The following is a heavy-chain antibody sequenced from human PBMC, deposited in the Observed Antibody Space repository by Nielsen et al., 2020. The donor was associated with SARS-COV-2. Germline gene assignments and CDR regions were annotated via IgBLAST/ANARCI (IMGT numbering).Heavy chain of an antibody. Sequence: ASVKVSCKASGYTFTNNYMHWVRQAPGQGLEWMGLINPTNGGTTYAQKFQGRVTMTRDTSTSTVYMEVRNLRSDDSAVYYCARIRGLDVFDIWGQGTVITVSS. V-gene: IGHV1-46*01. D-gene: IGHD3/OR15-3a*01. CDR3: ARIRGLDVFDI. CDR1: GYTFTNNY. J-gene: IGHJ3*02. CDR2: INPTNGGT.